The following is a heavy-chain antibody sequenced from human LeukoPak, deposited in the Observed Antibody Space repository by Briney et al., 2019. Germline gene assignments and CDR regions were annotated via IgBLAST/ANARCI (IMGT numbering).Heavy chain of an antibody. D-gene: IGHD6-19*01. V-gene: IGHV3-48*03. CDR3: AREPDYSSGWYMGDAFDI. Sequence: PGGSHRLSCAASGFTFSSYEMNWVRQAPGKGLEWVSYISRSGSTIYYADSVRGRFTISRDNAKNSLSLQMNSLRAEDTAVYYCAREPDYSSGWYMGDAFDIWGQGTMVTVSS. CDR1: GFTFSSYE. J-gene: IGHJ3*02. CDR2: ISRSGSTI.